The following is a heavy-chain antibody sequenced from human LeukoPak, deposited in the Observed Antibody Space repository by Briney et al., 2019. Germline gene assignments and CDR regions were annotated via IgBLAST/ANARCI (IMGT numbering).Heavy chain of an antibody. J-gene: IGHJ6*03. CDR1: GYTSTSYG. CDR3: ARGNRAAMVTRYYYYYMDV. V-gene: IGHV1-18*01. D-gene: IGHD5-18*01. CDR2: ISAYNGNT. Sequence: ASVKVSCKASGYTSTSYGISWVRQAPGQGLEWMGWISAYNGNTNYAQKLQGRVTMTTDTSTSTAYMELRSLRSDDTAVYYCARGNRAAMVTRYYYYYMDVWGRGTTVTVSS.